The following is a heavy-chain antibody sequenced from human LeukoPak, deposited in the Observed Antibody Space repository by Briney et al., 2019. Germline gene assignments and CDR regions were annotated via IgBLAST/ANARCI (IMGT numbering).Heavy chain of an antibody. CDR1: GGSISSYY. D-gene: IGHD3-22*01. CDR2: VYYSGST. V-gene: IGHV4-59*12. CDR3: ARDRYYYDSSGYYNWFDP. Sequence: KPSETLSLTCTVSGGSISSYYWSWIRQPPGKGLECIGYVYYSGSTNYNPSLKSRVTMSVDTSKNQFSLKLSSVTAADTAVYYCARDRYYYDSSGYYNWFDPWGQGTLVTVSS. J-gene: IGHJ5*02.